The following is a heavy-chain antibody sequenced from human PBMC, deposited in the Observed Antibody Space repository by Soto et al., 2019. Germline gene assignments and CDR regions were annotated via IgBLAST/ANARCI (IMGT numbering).Heavy chain of an antibody. J-gene: IGHJ6*02. D-gene: IGHD5-12*01. CDR3: ALGGMATIRVEYYYGMDV. CDR1: GYTFTGYY. Sequence: ASVKVSCKASGYTFTGYYMHWVRQAPGQGLEWMGWINPNSGGTNYAQKFQGRVTMTRDTSISTAYMELSRLRSDDTAVYYCALGGMATIRVEYYYGMDVWGQGTTVTVSS. CDR2: INPNSGGT. V-gene: IGHV1-2*02.